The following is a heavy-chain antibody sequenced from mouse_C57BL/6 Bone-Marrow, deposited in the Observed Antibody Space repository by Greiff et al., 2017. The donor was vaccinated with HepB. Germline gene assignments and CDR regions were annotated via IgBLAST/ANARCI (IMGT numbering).Heavy chain of an antibody. D-gene: IGHD2-3*01. J-gene: IGHJ1*03. CDR2: IDPSDSYT. CDR1: GYTFTSYW. V-gene: IGHV1-69*01. Sequence: QVQLQQPGAELVMPGASVKLSCKASGYTFTSYWMHWVKQRPGQGLEWIGEIDPSDSYTNYNQKFKGKSTLTVDKSSSTAYMQLSSLTSEDSAVYYCARSRLLWYVDVWGTGTTVTVSS. CDR3: ARSRLLWYVDV.